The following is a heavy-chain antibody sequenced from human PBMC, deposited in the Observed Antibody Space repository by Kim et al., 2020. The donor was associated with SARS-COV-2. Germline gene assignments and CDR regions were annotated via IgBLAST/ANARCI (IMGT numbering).Heavy chain of an antibody. CDR1: GGSISSSSYY. CDR3: ARDCGPYYDFWSGLDAFDI. V-gene: IGHV4-39*07. J-gene: IGHJ3*02. D-gene: IGHD3-3*01. Sequence: SETLSLTCTVSGGSISSSSYYWGWIRQPPGKGLEWIGSIYYSGSTYYNPSLKSRVTISVDTSKNQFSLKLSSVTAADTAVYYCARDCGPYYDFWSGLDAFDIWGQGTMVTVSS. CDR2: IYYSGST.